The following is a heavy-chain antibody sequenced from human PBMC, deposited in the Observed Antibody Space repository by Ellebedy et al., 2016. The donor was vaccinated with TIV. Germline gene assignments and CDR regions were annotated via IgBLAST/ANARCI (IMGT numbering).Heavy chain of an antibody. J-gene: IGHJ5*02. CDR2: INHSGST. D-gene: IGHD2-8*02. CDR1: GGSFSSYS. Sequence: MPGGSLRLSCAVYGGSFSSYSWSWIRQPPGKGLEWIGDINHSGSTNYNPSLKSRVTMSVDTSKNQFSLKLTSVTAADTAVYYCARGSREVVFGIRQKGWFDPWGQGTLVTVSS. CDR3: ARGSREVVFGIRQKGWFDP. V-gene: IGHV4-34*01.